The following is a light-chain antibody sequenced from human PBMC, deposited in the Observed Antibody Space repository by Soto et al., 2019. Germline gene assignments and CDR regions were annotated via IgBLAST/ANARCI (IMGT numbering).Light chain of an antibody. V-gene: IGLV2-11*01. CDR3: CSYAGRQRV. CDR1: SSDVGNYNY. J-gene: IGLJ3*02. Sequence: QSALTQPRSVSESPGQSVTISCTGTSSDVGNYNYVSWYQQHPGKAPKLIIYDVTKRPSGVPDRFSGSKSGNTASLTISGLQAEDEADYYCCSYAGRQRVFGGGTKVTVL. CDR2: DVT.